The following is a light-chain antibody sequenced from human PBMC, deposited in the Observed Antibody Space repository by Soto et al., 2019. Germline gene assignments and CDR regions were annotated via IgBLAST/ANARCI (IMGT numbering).Light chain of an antibody. J-gene: IGKJ4*01. V-gene: IGKV3-15*01. CDR1: QSVSSSY. CDR2: GAS. Sequence: EIVLTQSPGTLSLSPGERATLSCRASQSVSSSYLAWYQQKPGQAPRLLIYGASTRATGIPARFSGSGSGTEFTLTISSLQSEDLAVYYCQQYNNWLTFGGGTKVDIK. CDR3: QQYNNWLT.